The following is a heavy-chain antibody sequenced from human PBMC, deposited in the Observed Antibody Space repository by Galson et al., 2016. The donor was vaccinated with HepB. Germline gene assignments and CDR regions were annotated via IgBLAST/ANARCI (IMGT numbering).Heavy chain of an antibody. Sequence: SVKISCKVSGDSLSELSMHWVRRAPGQGLEWMGYITTYSGDTYYAPNLQGRVTMTTDTSTRTAYMELRSLRSDDTAVYYCARDRDNYGSGSDYWGQGTLVTVSS. V-gene: IGHV1-18*01. CDR1: GDSLSELS. D-gene: IGHD3-10*01. CDR3: ARDRDNYGSGSDY. CDR2: ITTYSGDT. J-gene: IGHJ4*02.